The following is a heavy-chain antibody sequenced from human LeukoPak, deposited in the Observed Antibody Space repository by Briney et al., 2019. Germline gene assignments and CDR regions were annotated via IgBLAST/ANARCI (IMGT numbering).Heavy chain of an antibody. CDR3: ASEPPSYSIAAAGSPGY. CDR2: INPSRNT. D-gene: IGHD6-13*01. CDR1: GGSFSGYY. Sequence: SETLSLTCAVFGGSFSGYYWNWIRQPPGKGLEWIGQINPSRNTNYNPSLKSRVTISVDTSKKQFSLKLSSVTAADTAVYYCASEPPSYSIAAAGSPGYWGQGTLVTVSS. V-gene: IGHV4-34*01. J-gene: IGHJ4*02.